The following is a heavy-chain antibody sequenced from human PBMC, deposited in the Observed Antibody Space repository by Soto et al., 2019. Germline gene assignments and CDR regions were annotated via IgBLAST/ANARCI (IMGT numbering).Heavy chain of an antibody. Sequence: QLQLQESGPGLVKPSETLSLTCTVSGGSISSSSYYWGWIRQPPGKGLEWIGSIYYSGSTYYNPSLKSRVTISVDTSKNQFSLKLSSVTAADTAVYYCASISLNDYGDPSDAFDIWGQGTMVTVSS. V-gene: IGHV4-39*01. J-gene: IGHJ3*02. D-gene: IGHD4-17*01. CDR1: GGSISSSSYY. CDR3: ASISLNDYGDPSDAFDI. CDR2: IYYSGST.